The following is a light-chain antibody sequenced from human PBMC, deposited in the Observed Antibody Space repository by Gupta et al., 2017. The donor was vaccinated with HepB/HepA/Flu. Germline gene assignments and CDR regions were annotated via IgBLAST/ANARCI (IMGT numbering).Light chain of an antibody. CDR1: QSVSSN. CDR3: QQDNNWPPVT. Sequence: EIVMTQSPATLSVSPGERVTLSCRASQSVSSNLAWYQQKHGQAPKLLVYDASTRDTGITARFSGSGYGTEFTLTISSRQSEDFAIYYCQQDNNWPPVTFGGGTKVEIK. V-gene: IGKV3-15*01. J-gene: IGKJ4*01. CDR2: DAS.